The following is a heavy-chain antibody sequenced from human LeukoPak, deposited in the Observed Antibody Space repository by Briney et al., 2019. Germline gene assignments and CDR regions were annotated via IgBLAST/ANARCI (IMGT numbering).Heavy chain of an antibody. CDR1: GGSFSGYY. V-gene: IGHV4-34*01. Sequence: SETLSLTCAVYGGSFSGYYWSWIRQPPGKGLEWIGEINHSGSTNYNPSLKSRVTISVDTSKNQFSLKLSSVTAADTAVYYCARGGGVILGYVYWGQGTLVTVSS. CDR2: INHSGST. D-gene: IGHD7-27*01. J-gene: IGHJ4*02. CDR3: ARGGGVILGYVY.